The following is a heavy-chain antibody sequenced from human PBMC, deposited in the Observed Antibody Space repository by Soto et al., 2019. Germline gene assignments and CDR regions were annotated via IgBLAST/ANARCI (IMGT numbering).Heavy chain of an antibody. CDR3: AGARAAAGTDGASGYYYYYVDV. Sequence: SETLSLTCTVSGGSISSYYWSWIRQPPGKGLEWIGYIYYSGSTNYNPSLKSRVTISVDTSKNQFSLKLSSVTAADTAVYYCAGARAAAGTDGASGYYYYYVDVWGKGTTVTVSS. D-gene: IGHD6-13*01. CDR1: GGSISSYY. CDR2: IYYSGST. V-gene: IGHV4-59*08. J-gene: IGHJ6*03.